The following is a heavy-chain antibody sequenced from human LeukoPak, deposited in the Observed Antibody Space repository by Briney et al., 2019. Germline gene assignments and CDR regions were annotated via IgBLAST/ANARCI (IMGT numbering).Heavy chain of an antibody. D-gene: IGHD2-15*01. V-gene: IGHV4-34*01. CDR1: GGSFSGYY. J-gene: IGHJ1*01. CDR3: ARGILGYCSGGSCYSFPH. CDR2: INHSGST. Sequence: PSETLSLTCAVYGGSFSGYYWSWIRQPPGKGLEWIGEINHSGSTNYNPSLKSRVTISVDTSKNQFPLKLSSVTAADTAVYYCARGILGYCSGGSCYSFPHWGQGTLVTVSS.